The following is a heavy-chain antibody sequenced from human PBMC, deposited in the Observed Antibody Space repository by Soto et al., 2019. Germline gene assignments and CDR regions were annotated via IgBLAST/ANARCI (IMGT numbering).Heavy chain of an antibody. J-gene: IGHJ3*02. CDR1: GFIFGNYM. V-gene: IGHV3-23*01. Sequence: EVQLLESGGGLVQPGESLRLSCAFSGFIFGNYMMTWVRQAPGKGLEWVSTIRDGGESTYYADSVKGRFTISRDNSXXKXNLQMDSLGVEDTAVYYCAPHVHCSGGSCHYDAFDIRGQGTMVTVSS. CDR3: APHVHCSGGSCHYDAFDI. CDR2: IRDGGEST. D-gene: IGHD2-15*01.